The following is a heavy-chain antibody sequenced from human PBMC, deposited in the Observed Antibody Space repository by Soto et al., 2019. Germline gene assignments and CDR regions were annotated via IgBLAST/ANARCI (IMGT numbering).Heavy chain of an antibody. CDR2: ISYDGSDK. D-gene: IGHD2-15*01. Sequence: QVQLVESGGGVVQPGRSLRLSCAASGFTFNSYAMHWVRQAPGKGLEWVAVISYDGSDKYYADSVKGRFTISRDNSKNTLYVQMNSLRAEDTAVYYCASDVTPGGSSAFDIWGQGTMVTVS. V-gene: IGHV3-30-3*01. J-gene: IGHJ3*02. CDR3: ASDVTPGGSSAFDI. CDR1: GFTFNSYA.